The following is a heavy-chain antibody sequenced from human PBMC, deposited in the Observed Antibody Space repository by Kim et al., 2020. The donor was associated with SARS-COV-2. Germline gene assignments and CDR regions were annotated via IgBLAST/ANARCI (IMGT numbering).Heavy chain of an antibody. J-gene: IGHJ6*02. Sequence: SETLSLTCTVSGGSISSGGYYWSWIRQHPGKGLEWIGYIYYSGSTYYNPSLKSRVTISVDTSKNQFSLKLSSVTAADTAVYYCARDQSEGPYSSSWDYYYGMDVWGQGTTVTVSS. CDR2: IYYSGST. D-gene: IGHD6-13*01. CDR3: ARDQSEGPYSSSWDYYYGMDV. V-gene: IGHV4-31*03. CDR1: GGSISSGGYY.